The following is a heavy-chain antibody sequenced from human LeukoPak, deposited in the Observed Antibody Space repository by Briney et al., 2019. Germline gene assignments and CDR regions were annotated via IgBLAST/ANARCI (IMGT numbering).Heavy chain of an antibody. CDR3: ARVIYYFDY. Sequence: SETLSLTCTVSGGSISSNIYYWVWIRQPPGKGLEWIGSMSYGGNTYYNPSFKSRVIISRDTSKNQFSLKLSSVTAADTAVYYCARVIYYFDYWGQGTLVTVSS. CDR1: GGSISSNIYY. J-gene: IGHJ4*02. D-gene: IGHD2/OR15-2a*01. CDR2: MSYGGNT. V-gene: IGHV4-39*07.